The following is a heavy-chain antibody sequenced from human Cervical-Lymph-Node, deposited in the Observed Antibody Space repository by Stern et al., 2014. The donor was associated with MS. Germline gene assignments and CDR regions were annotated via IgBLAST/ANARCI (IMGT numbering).Heavy chain of an antibody. D-gene: IGHD1-26*01. Sequence: QVQLVQSGAEVKKPGASVKVSCKASGYTFTGYYIHWVRQAPGQGLEWMGWFNPSSGVTNFAQKFQGRVTLTRDTSISTAYMDLSRLTSDDTAVYYCARDLLYSGSYSADFWGQGTLVTVSS. CDR2: FNPSSGVT. CDR1: GYTFTGYY. CDR3: ARDLLYSGSYSADF. J-gene: IGHJ4*02. V-gene: IGHV1-2*02.